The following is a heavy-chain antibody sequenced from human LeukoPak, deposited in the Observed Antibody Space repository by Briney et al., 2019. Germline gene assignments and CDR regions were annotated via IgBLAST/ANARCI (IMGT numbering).Heavy chain of an antibody. J-gene: IGHJ4*02. CDR2: ISSSSSYI. Sequence: GGSLRLSCAASGFTFSSYSMNWVRQAPGKGLEWVSSISSSSSYIYYADSVKGRFTISRDNAKSSLYLQMNSLRAEDTAVYYCARGSYSSGRTLWGQGTLVTVSS. CDR3: ARGSYSSGRTL. D-gene: IGHD6-19*01. V-gene: IGHV3-21*01. CDR1: GFTFSSYS.